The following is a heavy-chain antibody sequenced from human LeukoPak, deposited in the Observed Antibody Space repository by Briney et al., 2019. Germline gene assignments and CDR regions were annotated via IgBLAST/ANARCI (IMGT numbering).Heavy chain of an antibody. CDR1: VFTFISHW. D-gene: IGHD1-1*01. J-gene: IGHJ3*02. CDR3: PGDAGWNVGI. Sequence: GGSLRLSFSGSVFTFISHWISWVRQAPGEGLGWGAIIKQDGTKKHSGHSVKGRFTVSRDNDAKGVYLQMDTPRVDDTAVHSCPGDAGWNVGICGQGTKIIVSS. V-gene: IGHV3-7*01. CDR2: IKQDGTKK.